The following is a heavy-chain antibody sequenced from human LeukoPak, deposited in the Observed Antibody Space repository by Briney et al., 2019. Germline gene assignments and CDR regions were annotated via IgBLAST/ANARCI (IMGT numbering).Heavy chain of an antibody. CDR1: GYTFTSYY. CDR3: ATYRPSGIAAAVPYYYYYIDV. CDR2: INPSGGST. D-gene: IGHD6-13*01. V-gene: IGHV1-46*01. J-gene: IGHJ6*03. Sequence: ASVKVSCKASGYTFTSYYMHWVRQAPGQGLEWMGIINPSGGSTSYAQKFQGRVTITRDTSTSTVYMELSSLRSEDTAVYYCATYRPSGIAAAVPYYYYYIDVWGKGTTVTVSS.